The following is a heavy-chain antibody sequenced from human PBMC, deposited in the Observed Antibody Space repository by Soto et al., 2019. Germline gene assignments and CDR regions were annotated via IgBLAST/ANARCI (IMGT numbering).Heavy chain of an antibody. CDR3: AKCYASRNYYYGMDV. V-gene: IGHV4-59*01. J-gene: IGHJ6*02. CDR1: GGSISSYY. D-gene: IGHD3-22*01. CDR2: IYYSGST. Sequence: QVQLQESGPGLVKPSETLSLTCTVSGGSISSYYWSWIRQPPGKGLEWIGYIYYSGSTNYNPSLKTRVTIQGDTSKNQFSMTVSPVTAADTAVYYCAKCYASRNYYYGMDVWGQGTTVTVSS.